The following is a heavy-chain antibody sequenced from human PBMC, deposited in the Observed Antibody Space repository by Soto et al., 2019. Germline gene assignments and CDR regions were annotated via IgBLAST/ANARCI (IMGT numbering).Heavy chain of an antibody. CDR2: MNPNSGNT. J-gene: IGHJ5*02. D-gene: IGHD4-17*01. V-gene: IGHV1-8*01. CDR1: GYTFTSYD. CDR3: ARGYGYGDYPYNWFDP. Sequence: QVQLVQSGAEVKKPGASVKVSCKASGYTFTSYDINWVRQATGQGLEWMGWMNPNSGNTGYAQTFQGRVTMTRNTSVSTAYMELSSLRSEDTAVYYCARGYGYGDYPYNWFDPWGQGTLVTVSS.